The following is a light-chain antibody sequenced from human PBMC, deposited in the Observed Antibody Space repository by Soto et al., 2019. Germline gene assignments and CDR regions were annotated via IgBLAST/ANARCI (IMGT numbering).Light chain of an antibody. CDR1: RSIRTN. Sequence: DIQMTQSPPSLSASIGDSVTITCRASRSIRTNLNWYQQKQGRAPKLLISGASTLERGVPSRFSGSGSGTDFTLTISSLQPEDFATFFCQQSYSDPRTFGQGTTLEFK. CDR3: QQSYSDPRT. CDR2: GAS. J-gene: IGKJ2*01. V-gene: IGKV1-39*01.